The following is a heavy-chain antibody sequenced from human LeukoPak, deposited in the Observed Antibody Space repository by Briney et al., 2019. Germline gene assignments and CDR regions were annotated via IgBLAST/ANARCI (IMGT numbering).Heavy chain of an antibody. CDR1: GFTFSSYG. J-gene: IGHJ4*02. Sequence: GGSLRLSCAASGFTFSSYGIHWVRQAPGKGLEWVAVISHDGSDKYYADSVKGRFTISRDNSKNTLYLQMNSLRAEDTAVYYCARDGSSGWYWVDYWGQGTLVTVSS. CDR2: ISHDGSDK. D-gene: IGHD6-19*01. V-gene: IGHV3-30*03. CDR3: ARDGSSGWYWVDY.